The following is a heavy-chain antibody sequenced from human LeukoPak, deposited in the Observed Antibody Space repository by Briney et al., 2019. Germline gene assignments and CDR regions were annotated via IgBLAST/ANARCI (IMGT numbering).Heavy chain of an antibody. V-gene: IGHV3-11*01. CDR1: GFTFSDYY. CDR2: ISSSGSTI. Sequence: GGPLRLSCAASGFTFSDYYMSWMRQAPGKGLVGVSYISSSGSTIFYGDSVKGRFTTSRDNAKTSLYLQMTSLRAEDTAVYYCATPVGHGGTLGAFDYWGQGTLVTVSS. CDR3: ATPVGHGGTLGAFDY. D-gene: IGHD4-23*01. J-gene: IGHJ4*02.